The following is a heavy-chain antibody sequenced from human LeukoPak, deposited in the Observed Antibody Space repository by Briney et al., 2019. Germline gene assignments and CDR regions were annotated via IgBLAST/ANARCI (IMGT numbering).Heavy chain of an antibody. CDR3: AKNRRCSSTSCYEFYFDY. CDR2: IRYDGSNK. Sequence: PGGSLRLSCAASGFTFSSYGMHWVRQAPGKGLEWVAFIRYDGSNKCYADSVKGRFTISRDNSKNTLYLQMNSLRAEDTAVYYCAKNRRCSSTSCYEFYFDYWGQGTLVTVSS. V-gene: IGHV3-30*02. D-gene: IGHD2-2*01. CDR1: GFTFSSYG. J-gene: IGHJ4*02.